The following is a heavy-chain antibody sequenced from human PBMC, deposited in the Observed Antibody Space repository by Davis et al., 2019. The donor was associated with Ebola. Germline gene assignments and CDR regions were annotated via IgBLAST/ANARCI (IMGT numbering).Heavy chain of an antibody. V-gene: IGHV4-39*01. D-gene: IGHD4/OR15-4a*01. CDR3: VRQGAFNIDC. CDR2: IYYSGST. Sequence: PSETLSLTCTVSGGSISSSSYYWGWIRQPPGKGLEWIGSIYYSGSTYYNPSLKSRVTISVDTSKNQFSLKLSSVTDADTAVYYCVRQGAFNIDCWGQGTLVTVSS. J-gene: IGHJ4*02. CDR1: GGSISSSSYY.